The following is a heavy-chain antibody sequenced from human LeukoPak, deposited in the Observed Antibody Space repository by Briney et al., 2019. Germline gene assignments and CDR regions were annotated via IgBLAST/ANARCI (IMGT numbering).Heavy chain of an antibody. Sequence: PGRSLRLSCAASGFTFDDYAMHWVRQAPGKGLEWVSGISWNSGSIGYADSVKGRFTISRDNAKNSLYLQMNSLRAEDTALYYCAKDIGGGLRWLWFDPWGQGTLVTVSS. J-gene: IGHJ5*02. CDR1: GFTFDDYA. CDR3: AKDIGGGLRWLWFDP. V-gene: IGHV3-9*01. D-gene: IGHD3-16*01. CDR2: ISWNSGSI.